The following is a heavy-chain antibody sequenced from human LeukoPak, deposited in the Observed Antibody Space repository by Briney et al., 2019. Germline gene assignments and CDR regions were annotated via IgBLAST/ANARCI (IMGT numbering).Heavy chain of an antibody. Sequence: GGSLRLSCAASGFTFSRYAMHWVRQAPGKGLEWVSAFSGSGGSTYYADSVKGRFTISRDNSKNTLYLQMNSLRAEDTAVYYCAKLYGSGSYSPFDYWGQGTLVTVSS. CDR1: GFTFSRYA. CDR2: FSGSGGST. CDR3: AKLYGSGSYSPFDY. V-gene: IGHV3-23*01. J-gene: IGHJ4*02. D-gene: IGHD3-10*01.